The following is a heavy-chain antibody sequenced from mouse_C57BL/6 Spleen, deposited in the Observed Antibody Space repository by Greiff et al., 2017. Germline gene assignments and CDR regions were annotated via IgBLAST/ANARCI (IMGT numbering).Heavy chain of an antibody. V-gene: IGHV1-55*01. CDR1: GYTFTSYW. CDR2: IYPGSGST. D-gene: IGHD2-1*01. J-gene: IGHJ4*01. CDR3: ARGYGNYGAMEY. Sequence: QVQLQQPGAELVKPGASVKMSCKASGYTFTSYWITWVKQRPGQGLEWIGDIYPGSGSTNYNEKFKRKDTLTVDTSSSTAYLQLSSLTSEDSAVYYCARGYGNYGAMEYWGQGTSVTVSS.